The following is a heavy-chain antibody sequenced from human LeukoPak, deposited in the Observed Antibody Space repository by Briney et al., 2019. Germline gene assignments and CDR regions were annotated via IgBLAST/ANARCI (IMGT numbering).Heavy chain of an antibody. Sequence: GGSLRLSCAASGFTFSSYVMHWVRQAPGKGLEWVAFIRYDRTNRYYADSVKGRFTISRDNSKNTLYLQMNSLRAEDTAVYYCAKSTIVGATVDAFDIWGQGTMVTVSS. CDR1: GFTFSSYV. CDR2: IRYDRTNR. J-gene: IGHJ3*02. D-gene: IGHD1-26*01. CDR3: AKSTIVGATVDAFDI. V-gene: IGHV3-30*02.